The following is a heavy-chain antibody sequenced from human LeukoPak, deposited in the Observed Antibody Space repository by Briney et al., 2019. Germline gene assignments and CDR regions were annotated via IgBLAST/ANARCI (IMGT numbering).Heavy chain of an antibody. Sequence: GGSLKLSCAASGLTFSSQAMSWVRQAPGKGLEWVSAISGDGDNTYYADSVKGRFTISRDNFKNTLYLQMNNVRAEDTAIYYCAKSAGYSSGSSPTFDYWGLGTLVTVSS. CDR2: ISGDGDNT. J-gene: IGHJ4*02. CDR1: GLTFSSQA. V-gene: IGHV3-23*01. D-gene: IGHD6-19*01. CDR3: AKSAGYSSGSSPTFDY.